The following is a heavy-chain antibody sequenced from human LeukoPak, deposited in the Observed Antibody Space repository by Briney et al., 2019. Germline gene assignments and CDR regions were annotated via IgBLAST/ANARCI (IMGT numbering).Heavy chain of an antibody. Sequence: PSETLSLTCTVSGGSISSGDYYWSWLRQPPGKGLEWIGYIYYSGSTYYNPSLKSRVTISVDTSKNQFSLKLSSVTAVDTAVYYCARVPTTYCTNGVCYYFDYWGQGTLVTVSS. D-gene: IGHD2-8*01. CDR1: GGSISSGDYY. CDR3: ARVPTTYCTNGVCYYFDY. CDR2: IYYSGST. J-gene: IGHJ4*02. V-gene: IGHV4-30-4*08.